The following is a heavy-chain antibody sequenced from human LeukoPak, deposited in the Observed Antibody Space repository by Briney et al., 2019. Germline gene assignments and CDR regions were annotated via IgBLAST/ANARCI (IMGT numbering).Heavy chain of an antibody. J-gene: IGHJ4*02. CDR1: GGSISSGSYY. CDR2: IYYSGST. Sequence: SETLSLSCTVSGGSISSGSYYWSWIRQHPGKGLEWIGYIYYSGSTYYNPSLKNRVIISVDTSNNQFSLKLSSVTAADTAVYYCARGHYYGSGDVFFDYWGQGTLVTVPS. V-gene: IGHV4-31*03. CDR3: ARGHYYGSGDVFFDY. D-gene: IGHD3-10*01.